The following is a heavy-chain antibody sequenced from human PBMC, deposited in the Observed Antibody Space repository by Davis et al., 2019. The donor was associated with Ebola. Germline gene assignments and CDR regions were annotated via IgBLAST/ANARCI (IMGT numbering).Heavy chain of an antibody. CDR1: GGSFSGYC. J-gene: IGHJ4*02. V-gene: IGHV4-34*01. Sequence: PSETLSLTCAVYGGSFSGYCWSWIRQPPGKGLEWIGEINHSGSTNYNPSLKSRVTISVDTSKNQFSLKLSSVTAADTAVYYCARGLLLRWIDYWGQGTLVTVSS. CDR3: ARGLLLRWIDY. CDR2: INHSGST. D-gene: IGHD4-23*01.